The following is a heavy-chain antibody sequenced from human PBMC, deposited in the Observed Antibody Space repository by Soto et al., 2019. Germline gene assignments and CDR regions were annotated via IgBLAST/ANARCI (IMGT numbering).Heavy chain of an antibody. V-gene: IGHV1-18*01. D-gene: IGHD6-6*01. CDR3: ARTEDSSSSGSSYYYYMDV. Sequence: QVQLVQSGAEVKKPGASVKVSCKASGYTFTNNDISWVRQAPGQGLEWMGWISAYNGNTNFAQKLQGRVTLTTDTSTSTAYMERRSLRSDDTAVYYCARTEDSSSSGSSYYYYMDVWGKGTTVTVSS. CDR1: GYTFTNND. CDR2: ISAYNGNT. J-gene: IGHJ6*03.